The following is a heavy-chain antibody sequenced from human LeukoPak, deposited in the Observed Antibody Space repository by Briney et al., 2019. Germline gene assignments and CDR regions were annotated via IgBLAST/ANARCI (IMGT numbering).Heavy chain of an antibody. J-gene: IGHJ4*02. CDR1: GFTFSSYG. V-gene: IGHV3-30*02. CDR2: IRYDGSNK. D-gene: IGHD3-3*01. CDR3: AKDGVEVIYGFDGGHDY. Sequence: SGGSLRLSCAASGFTFSSYGMHGVRQAPGKGLEWVAFIRYDGSNKYYADSVKGRFTISRDNSKNTLYLQMNSLRAEDTAVYYCAKDGVEVIYGFDGGHDYWAREPWSPSPQ.